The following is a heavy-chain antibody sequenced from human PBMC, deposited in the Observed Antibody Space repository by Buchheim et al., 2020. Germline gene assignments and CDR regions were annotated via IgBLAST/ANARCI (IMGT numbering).Heavy chain of an antibody. CDR1: GFTFSSYS. CDR3: ARDTSFRY. Sequence: EVQLVESGGGLVKPGGSLRLSCAASGFTFSSYSMNWVRQAPGKGLEGVSSISCSSYRYYADSVKGRLTIFRDNAKKPLYLKMNSLRAEDTAVYYCARDTSFRYWGQGTL. CDR2: ISCSSYR. V-gene: IGHV3-21*01. D-gene: IGHD2-2*01. J-gene: IGHJ4*02.